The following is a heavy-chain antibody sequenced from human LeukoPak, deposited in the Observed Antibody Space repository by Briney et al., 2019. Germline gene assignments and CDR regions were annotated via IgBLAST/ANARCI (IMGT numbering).Heavy chain of an antibody. V-gene: IGHV3-30*03. CDR2: ISYDGSNK. J-gene: IGHJ4*02. Sequence: GGSLRLSCAASGFTFSSYGMHWVRQAPGKGLEWVAVISYDGSNKYYADSVKGRFTISRDNSKNTLYLQMNSLRVEDTAVYYCARVEGYYDSSGYPLPDYWGQGTLVTVSS. D-gene: IGHD3-22*01. CDR1: GFTFSSYG. CDR3: ARVEGYYDSSGYPLPDY.